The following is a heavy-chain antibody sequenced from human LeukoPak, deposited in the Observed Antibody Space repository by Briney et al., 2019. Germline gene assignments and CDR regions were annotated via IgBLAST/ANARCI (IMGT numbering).Heavy chain of an antibody. J-gene: IGHJ6*02. D-gene: IGHD3-22*01. V-gene: IGHV3-30*04. CDR1: GFTFSSYA. CDR3: ARDRPSYYYGSSCYYGYGMGV. Sequence: GGSLRLSCAPSGFTFSSYAMHWVRPPPGKGLGWVAVIPTDGSHTIYADSVKGSFTISRDNSKNTLYLQMNRLRAEDTAVYYGARDRPSYYYGSSCYYGYGMGVWGQGATVTVSS. CDR2: IPTDGSHT.